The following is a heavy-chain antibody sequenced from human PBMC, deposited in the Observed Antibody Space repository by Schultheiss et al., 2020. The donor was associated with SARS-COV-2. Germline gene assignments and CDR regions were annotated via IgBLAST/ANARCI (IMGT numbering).Heavy chain of an antibody. D-gene: IGHD3-3*01. CDR1: GYTFTGYY. CDR3: ARDRISVTLFGVVKDGMDV. J-gene: IGHJ6*02. CDR2: INPNSGGT. Sequence: ASVKVSCKASGYTFTGYYMHWVRQAPGQGLEWMGWINPNSGGTNYAQKFQGRVTMTRDTSISTAYMELSRLRSDDTAVYYCARDRISVTLFGVVKDGMDVWGQGTTVTVSS. V-gene: IGHV1-2*02.